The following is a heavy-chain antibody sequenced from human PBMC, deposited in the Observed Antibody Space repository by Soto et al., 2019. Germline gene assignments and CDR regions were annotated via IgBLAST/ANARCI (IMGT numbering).Heavy chain of an antibody. CDR2: TRNAANSFST. Sequence: EVQLVESGGGLVQPGGSLRLSCAASGFTFTDHYMDWVRKAPGKGLEWVGRTRNAANSFSTQYAASVKGRFTISRDGSKSSLYLQMNSLKTEDTAVYYCARISTTSTYYFDYWGQGTVVTVSS. CDR1: GFTFTDHY. J-gene: IGHJ4*02. V-gene: IGHV3-72*01. D-gene: IGHD3-3*02. CDR3: ARISTTSTYYFDY.